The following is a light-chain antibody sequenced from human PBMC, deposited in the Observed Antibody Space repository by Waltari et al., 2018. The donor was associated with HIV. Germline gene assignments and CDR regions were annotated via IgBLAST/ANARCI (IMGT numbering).Light chain of an antibody. J-gene: IGLJ3*02. CDR3: MLSYTCGAFWV. CDR2: DTN. V-gene: IGLV7-46*01. CDR1: TGPVTSGHY. Sequence: QAVVTQEPSLTVSSGGTVTLTCGASTGPVTSGHYPYWLQQKAGQDPMTLIFDTNDKQSLPPAHLAGSLLGSKATLTLSGAEPEDEADYYCMLSYTCGAFWVFGGGTKLTVL.